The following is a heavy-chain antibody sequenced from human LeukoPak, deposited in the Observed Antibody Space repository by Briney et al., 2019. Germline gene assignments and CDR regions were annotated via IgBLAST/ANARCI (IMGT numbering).Heavy chain of an antibody. CDR2: ISAYNGNT. V-gene: IGHV1-18*01. Sequence: ASVRISCKASGYTCTSYSISWVRQAPGQGLEWMGWISAYNGNTNYAQKLQGRVTMTTDTSTSTAYMELRSLRSDDTAVYYCARSIAVAGRRYNWFDPWGQGTLVTVSS. D-gene: IGHD6-19*01. CDR1: GYTCTSYS. CDR3: ARSIAVAGRRYNWFDP. J-gene: IGHJ5*02.